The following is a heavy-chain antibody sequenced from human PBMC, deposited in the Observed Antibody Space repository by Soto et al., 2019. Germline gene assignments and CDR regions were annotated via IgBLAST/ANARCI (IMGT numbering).Heavy chain of an antibody. Sequence: GADVKVSCQASGYTFRTYAMHWVRQAPGQSLERMGWLNGGTGQTRYSQKFQDRVIITRDTSASTGYMELSSLTSEDTAVYYCARGKGMEENYFYYGLDIWGQGTTVTVSS. CDR1: GYTFRTYA. CDR2: LNGGTGQT. CDR3: ARGKGMEENYFYYGLDI. V-gene: IGHV1-3*01. J-gene: IGHJ6*02. D-gene: IGHD1-1*01.